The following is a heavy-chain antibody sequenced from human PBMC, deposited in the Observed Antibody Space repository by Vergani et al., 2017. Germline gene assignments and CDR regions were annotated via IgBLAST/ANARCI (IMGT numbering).Heavy chain of an antibody. CDR3: ANDRYNSAYYYFDY. D-gene: IGHD6-19*01. CDR1: GFTFSSYA. CDR2: ISGSDGST. J-gene: IGHJ4*02. V-gene: IGHV3-23*01. Sequence: EVQLLESGGGLVQPGGSLRLSCAASGFTFSSYAMSWVRQAPGKGLEWVSTISGSDGSTYYADSVKGRFTISRDNSKNTLFLQMNSLRAEDTAVYYCANDRYNSAYYYFDYWGQGTLATVSS.